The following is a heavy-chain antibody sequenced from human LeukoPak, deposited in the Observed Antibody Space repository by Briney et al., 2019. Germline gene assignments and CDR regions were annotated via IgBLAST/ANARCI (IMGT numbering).Heavy chain of an antibody. D-gene: IGHD3-10*01. V-gene: IGHV4-4*02. J-gene: IGHJ5*02. Sequence: ASGTLSLNCAVSGGSIISSNWWSWVHQPPGKALEWIGEIYHSGSTNYNPSLKSRVTISVDKSKNQFSLKLSSVTAADTAVYYCASLYGSGSFVRTWGQGTLVTVSS. CDR3: ASLYGSGSFVRT. CDR2: IYHSGST. CDR1: GGSIISSNW.